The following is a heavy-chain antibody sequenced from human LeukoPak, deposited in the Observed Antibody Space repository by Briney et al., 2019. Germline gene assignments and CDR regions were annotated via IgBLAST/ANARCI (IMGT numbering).Heavy chain of an antibody. Sequence: PGGSLRLSCEASGLTFDIYSMSWVRQAPGKGLEWVADISNSGGITMYADSVKGRFTISTDHPKNTLYLQMNSLRAEDTAVYFCAKRGVVIRVILVGFHKEAYYFDSWGQGALVTVSS. CDR3: AKRGVVIRVILVGFHKEAYYFDS. V-gene: IGHV3-23*01. D-gene: IGHD3-22*01. CDR2: ISNSGGIT. CDR1: GLTFDIYS. J-gene: IGHJ4*02.